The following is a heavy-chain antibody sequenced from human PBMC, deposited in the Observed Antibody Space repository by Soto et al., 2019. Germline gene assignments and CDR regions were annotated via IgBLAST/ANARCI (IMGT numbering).Heavy chain of an antibody. CDR1: GYRFSSYG. J-gene: IGHJ4*02. V-gene: IGHV1-18*01. CDR2: IDPNNGNR. Sequence: QVQLVQSGAELRKPGASVKVSCQAYGYRFSSYGVHWLRQAPGQGLEWMGWIDPNNGNRNYAQKFEDRPSMTTATSTNTIYMELKSLKSDDTAIYYCARDRLRGYDSSGFYSWGQGTLVTVSS. CDR3: ARDRLRGYDSSGFYS. D-gene: IGHD3-22*01.